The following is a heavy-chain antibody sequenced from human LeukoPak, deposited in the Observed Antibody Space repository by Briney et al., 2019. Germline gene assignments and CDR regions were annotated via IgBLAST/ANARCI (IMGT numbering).Heavy chain of an antibody. CDR3: ARETSPESIVGATTHFDY. J-gene: IGHJ4*02. D-gene: IGHD1-26*01. CDR1: GYTFTGYY. CDR2: TNPNSGGT. Sequence: ASVKVSFKASGYTFTGYYMHWVRQAPGQGLEWMGWTNPNSGGTNYAQKFQGRVTMTRDTSISTAYMELSRLRSDDTAVYYCARETSPESIVGATTHFDYWGQGTLVTVSS. V-gene: IGHV1-2*02.